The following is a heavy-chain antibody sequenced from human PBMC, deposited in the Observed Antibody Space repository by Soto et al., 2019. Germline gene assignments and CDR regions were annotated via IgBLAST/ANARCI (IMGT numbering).Heavy chain of an antibody. Sequence: GGSLRLSCAAAGFTFSSSSMGWVRQDPGKGLEWVSATSGSGGDTYHADAVKGRFTISRDNSKNTLYLQMNNLRAGDTAIYYCAKRLWYNAGPFDYWGQGTPVTVSS. J-gene: IGHJ4*02. CDR3: AKRLWYNAGPFDY. D-gene: IGHD1-20*01. V-gene: IGHV3-23*01. CDR2: TSGSGGDT. CDR1: GFTFSSSS.